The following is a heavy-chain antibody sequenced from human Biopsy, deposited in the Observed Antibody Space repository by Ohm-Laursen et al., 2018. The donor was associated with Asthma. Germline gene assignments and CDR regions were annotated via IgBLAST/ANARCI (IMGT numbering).Heavy chain of an antibody. CDR1: GYTFNSAG. CDR2: ISVYNGNT. V-gene: IGHV1-18*01. D-gene: IGHD3-10*01. J-gene: IGHJ6*02. Sequence: ASVKASCRASGYTFNSAGITWVRQAPGQGLEWMGWISVYNGNTKVAQRLQDRVTMITDTSTSTAYMELRSLRSDDTAVYFCARAVDYSHYYGIDVWGQGTTVTVS. CDR3: ARAVDYSHYYGIDV.